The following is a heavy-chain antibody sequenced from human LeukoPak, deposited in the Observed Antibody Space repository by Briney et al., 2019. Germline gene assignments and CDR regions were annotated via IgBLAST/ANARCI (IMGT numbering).Heavy chain of an antibody. V-gene: IGHV5-51*01. CDR3: ARHAPDVYYYYGMDV. Sequence: GESLKISCKGSGYSFTSYWIGWVRQMPGKGLEWMGIIYPGDSDTRYSPSFQGQVTISADKSISTAYLQWSSLKASDTAMYYCARHAPDVYYYYGMDVWGQGTTVTVSS. J-gene: IGHJ6*02. CDR1: GYSFTSYW. CDR2: IYPGDSDT.